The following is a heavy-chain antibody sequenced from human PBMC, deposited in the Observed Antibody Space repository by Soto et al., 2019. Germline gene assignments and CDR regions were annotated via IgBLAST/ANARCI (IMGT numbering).Heavy chain of an antibody. CDR2: ISYNGGNT. Sequence: GGSLRVSCVAPRFPFSTYALSWGRQAPGKGLEWVSTISYNGGNTYYADSVKGRFTISRDNSKNTLFLQMNGLGAEDTALYYCAKNPDCGGGHCYSRDAFDIWGQGTMVTVSS. V-gene: IGHV3-23*01. CDR1: RFPFSTYA. J-gene: IGHJ3*02. CDR3: AKNPDCGGGHCYSRDAFDI. D-gene: IGHD2-15*01.